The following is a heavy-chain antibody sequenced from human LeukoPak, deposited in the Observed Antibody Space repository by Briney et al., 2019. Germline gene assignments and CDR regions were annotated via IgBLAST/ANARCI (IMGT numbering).Heavy chain of an antibody. D-gene: IGHD4-17*01. V-gene: IGHV3-30*18. Sequence: GGSRTLSCAVSGFTFSEYGLHWVRPGRGEGLEWGAVISYSGSNKYYADSMEGRFTITRSYSKNTLNLAMDSLRPDDTAMYYCAKLYGDYDCRGQGTLVTVSS. CDR3: AKLYGDYDC. J-gene: IGHJ4*02. CDR2: ISYSGSNK. CDR1: GFTFSEYG.